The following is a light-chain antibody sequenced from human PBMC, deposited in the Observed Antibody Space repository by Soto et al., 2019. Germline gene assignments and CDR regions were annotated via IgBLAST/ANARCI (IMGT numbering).Light chain of an antibody. J-gene: IGLJ3*02. CDR2: EVN. CDR1: SSDVGGYNY. CDR3: SSYAGSNSLGV. Sequence: QSALTQPPSASGSPGQSVTISCTGTSSDVGGYNYVSWYQHHPGKAPKHMIYEVNKRPSGVSDRFSGSESANTASLTVSGLQAEDESDYYSSSYAGSNSLGVFGGGTKVTVL. V-gene: IGLV2-8*01.